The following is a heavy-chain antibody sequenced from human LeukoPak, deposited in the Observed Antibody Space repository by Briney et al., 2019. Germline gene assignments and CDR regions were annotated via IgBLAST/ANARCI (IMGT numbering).Heavy chain of an antibody. Sequence: GGSLILSCAASGFPFRDYCMTWIRQAPGKGLEWISYISRSGDSLYYADSVEGRFTISRDNAKNSLFLEMNSLRADDTAVYYCAREVVIFPDYYYYGMDVWGQGTTVTVSS. CDR2: ISRSGDSL. D-gene: IGHD3-9*01. V-gene: IGHV3-11*01. J-gene: IGHJ6*02. CDR3: AREVVIFPDYYYYGMDV. CDR1: GFPFRDYC.